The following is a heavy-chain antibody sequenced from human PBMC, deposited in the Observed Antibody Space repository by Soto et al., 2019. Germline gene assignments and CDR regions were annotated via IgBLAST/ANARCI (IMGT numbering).Heavy chain of an antibody. CDR1: GGSISSSNW. V-gene: IGHV4-4*02. CDR3: ARVVGGSYHGMDV. J-gene: IGHJ6*02. CDR2: IYHSGST. D-gene: IGHD2-2*01. Sequence: QVQLQESGPGLVKPSGTLSLTCAVSGGSISSSNWWSWVRQPPGKGLEWIGEIYHSGSTNYNPSLKSRVTISVDKSQAQLSLKLSSVTAAYTAVYYCARVVGGSYHGMDVWGQGTMVTVSS.